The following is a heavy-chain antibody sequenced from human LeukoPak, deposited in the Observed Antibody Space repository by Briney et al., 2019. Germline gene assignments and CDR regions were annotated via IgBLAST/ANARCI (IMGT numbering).Heavy chain of an antibody. J-gene: IGHJ4*02. CDR1: GYTFTSYY. CDR2: INPSGGST. D-gene: IGHD2-15*01. Sequence: ASVKVSCKASGYTFTSYYMHWVRQAPGQGLEWMGIINPSGGSTSYAQKFQGRVTMTRDTSTSTVYMELSSLRSEDTAVYYCARSTTPGGVVAATPFYFGYWGQGTLVTVSS. V-gene: IGHV1-46*01. CDR3: ARSTTPGGVVAATPFYFGY.